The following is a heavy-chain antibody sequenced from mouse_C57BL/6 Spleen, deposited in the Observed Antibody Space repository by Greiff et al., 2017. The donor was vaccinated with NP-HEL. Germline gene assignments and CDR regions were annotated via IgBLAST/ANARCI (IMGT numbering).Heavy chain of an antibody. Sequence: QVQLQQPGTELVKPGASVKLSRKASGYTFHSYWMHWVKQRPGQGLEWIGNINPSNGGPNHYEKFKSKATLTVDKTSSTAYMQRSSLTSEDSAVYYCARGNYRYWGQGTTLTVSS. CDR2: INPSNGGP. CDR3: ARGNYRY. D-gene: IGHD2-1*01. J-gene: IGHJ2*01. CDR1: GYTFHSYW. V-gene: IGHV1-53*01.